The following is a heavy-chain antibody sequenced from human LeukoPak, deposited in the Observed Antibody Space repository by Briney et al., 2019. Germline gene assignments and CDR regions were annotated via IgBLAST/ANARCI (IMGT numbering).Heavy chain of an antibody. D-gene: IGHD6-13*01. V-gene: IGHV3-66*01. CDR1: GFTVSSNY. CDR2: IYSGGST. CDR3: ARARRVAAAGTSWFDP. J-gene: IGHJ5*02. Sequence: GSLRLSCAASGFTVSSNYMSWVRQAPGKGLEWVSVIYSGGSTYYADSVKGRFTISRDNAKNSLYLQMNSLRAEDTAVYYCARARRVAAAGTSWFDPWGQGTLVTVSS.